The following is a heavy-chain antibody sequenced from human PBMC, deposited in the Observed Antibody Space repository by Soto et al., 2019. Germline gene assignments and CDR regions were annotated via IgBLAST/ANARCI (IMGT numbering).Heavy chain of an antibody. V-gene: IGHV3-13*01. CDR2: IGTTGAI. CDR1: GFTFSSYD. J-gene: IGHJ4*02. CDR3: ARDRALYSSMSDYFDY. Sequence: GGSLRFSCAASGFTFSSYDMHWVRQATGKGLEWVSAIGTTGAIYYPGSVKGRFTISRDNAKNSLYLQMNSLRAEDTAVYYCARDRALYSSMSDYFDYWGQGTLVTVST. D-gene: IGHD6-19*01.